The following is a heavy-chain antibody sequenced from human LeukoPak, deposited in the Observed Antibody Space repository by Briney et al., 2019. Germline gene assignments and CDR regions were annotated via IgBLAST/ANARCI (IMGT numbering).Heavy chain of an antibody. J-gene: IGHJ2*01. D-gene: IGHD4-17*01. CDR3: ARDDDYGDSYWYFDL. CDR1: GFTFSSYG. CDR2: IWYDGTNK. Sequence: PGGSLRLSCAASGFTFSSYGMHWVRQAPGKGLEWVSVIWYDGTNKYYADSVKGRFTISRDNSKNTLHLQMNSLRAEDTAVYYCARDDDYGDSYWYFDLWGRGTLVTVSS. V-gene: IGHV3-33*01.